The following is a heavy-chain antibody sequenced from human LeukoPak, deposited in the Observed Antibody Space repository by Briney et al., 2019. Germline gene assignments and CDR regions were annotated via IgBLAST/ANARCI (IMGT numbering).Heavy chain of an antibody. D-gene: IGHD1-14*01. Sequence: ASVEVSCKVSGYTLTELSMHWVRQAPGKGLEWMGGFDPEDGETIYAQKFQGRVTMTEDTSTDTAYMELSSLRSEDTAVYYCAKLTKTETESDYWGQGTLVTVSS. J-gene: IGHJ4*02. V-gene: IGHV1-24*01. CDR2: FDPEDGET. CDR1: GYTLTELS. CDR3: AKLTKTETESDY.